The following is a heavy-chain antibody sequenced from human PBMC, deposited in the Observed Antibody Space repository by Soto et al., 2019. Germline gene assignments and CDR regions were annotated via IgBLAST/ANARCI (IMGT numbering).Heavy chain of an antibody. CDR1: GFTFSSYW. J-gene: IGHJ3*02. V-gene: IGHV3-7*01. CDR3: ARVRFWFLGELSLEPGAFDI. D-gene: IGHD3-16*02. Sequence: GGSLRLSCAASGFTFSSYWMSWVRQAPGKGLEWVANIKQDGSEKYYVDSVKGRFTISRDNAKNSLYLQMNSLRAEDTAVYYCARVRFWFLGELSLEPGAFDIWGQGTMVTVSS. CDR2: IKQDGSEK.